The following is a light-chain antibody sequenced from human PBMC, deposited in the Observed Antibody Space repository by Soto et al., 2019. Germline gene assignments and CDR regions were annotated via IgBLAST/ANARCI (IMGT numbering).Light chain of an antibody. CDR2: GAS. Sequence: ETVMTQSPATLSVSPGEKATLSCWASETVATNLAWYQQKPGQAPRLLISGASTRAAGISDRFRGSGSGTEFTLTISSLRSEDSGIYYCQQYFEWPPMTFGQGTKVDIK. CDR1: ETVATN. CDR3: QQYFEWPPMT. J-gene: IGKJ1*01. V-gene: IGKV3-15*01.